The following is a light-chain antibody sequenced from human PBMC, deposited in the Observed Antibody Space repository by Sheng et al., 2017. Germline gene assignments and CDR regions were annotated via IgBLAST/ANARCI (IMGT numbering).Light chain of an antibody. CDR3: QQSGSSLT. Sequence: EIVLTQSPGTLSLSPGERVTLSCRASQSVTRHLAWYQQKPGQAPRLLMNGASSRATGTPDRFSGSGSGTDFTLTISRLEPEDFAVYYCQQSGSSLTFGGGTKVEIK. V-gene: IGKV3-20*01. J-gene: IGKJ4*01. CDR2: GAS. CDR1: QSVTRH.